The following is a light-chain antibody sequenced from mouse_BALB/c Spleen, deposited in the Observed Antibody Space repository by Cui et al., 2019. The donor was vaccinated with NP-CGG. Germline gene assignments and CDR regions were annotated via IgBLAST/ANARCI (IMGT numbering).Light chain of an antibody. Sequence: QAVVTQESALTTSPGATVTLPCRSSTGAVTTSNYANWVQEKPDHLFTGLIGGTNNRAPGVPARFSGSRIGDKAALTITGAQTEDEAIYFCALWYSNHWVFGGGTKLTVL. CDR3: ALWYSNHWV. V-gene: IGLV1*01. CDR1: TGAVTTSNY. J-gene: IGLJ1*01. CDR2: GTN.